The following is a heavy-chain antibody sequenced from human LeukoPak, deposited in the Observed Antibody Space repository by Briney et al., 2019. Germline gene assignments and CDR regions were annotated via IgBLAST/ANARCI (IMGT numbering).Heavy chain of an antibody. J-gene: IGHJ5*01. V-gene: IGHV3-7*01. CDR3: AKEGAFPIITYDS. CDR2: IKGDGHEK. D-gene: IGHD3-10*01. Sequence: GGPLRHSCAASGFRYRRYWMHWFRPAPGKGLAWVANIKGDGHEKNYVDSVKGRLSISRDNARNSLYLQMDSLRAEDTAVYYCAKEGAFPIITYDSWGQGALVTVSS. CDR1: GFRYRRYW.